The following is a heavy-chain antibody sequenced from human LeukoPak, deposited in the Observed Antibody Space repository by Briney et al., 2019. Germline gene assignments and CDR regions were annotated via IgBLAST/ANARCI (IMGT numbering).Heavy chain of an antibody. CDR3: ARDRVTMVRGVKVHWFDP. CDR2: IYYSGST. J-gene: IGHJ5*02. V-gene: IGHV4-39*07. D-gene: IGHD3-10*01. Sequence: SETLSLTCTVSGGSISSSSYYWGWIRQPPGKGLEWIGSIYYSGSTYYNPSLKSRVTISVDTSKNQFSLKLSSVTAADTAVYYCARDRVTMVRGVKVHWFDPWGQGTLVTVSS. CDR1: GGSISSSSYY.